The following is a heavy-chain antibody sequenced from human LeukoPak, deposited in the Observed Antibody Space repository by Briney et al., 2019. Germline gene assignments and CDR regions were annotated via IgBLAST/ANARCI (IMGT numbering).Heavy chain of an antibody. V-gene: IGHV1-69*13. Sequence: ASVKVSCTASGGTFISYAISWVRQAPGQGLEWMGGIIPIFGTANYAQKFQGRVTITADESTSTAYMELSSLRSEDTAAYYRARRGGEYCGGDCYSEFDYWGQGTLVTVSS. D-gene: IGHD2-21*02. CDR2: IIPIFGTA. CDR3: ARRGGEYCGGDCYSEFDY. J-gene: IGHJ4*02. CDR1: GGTFISYA.